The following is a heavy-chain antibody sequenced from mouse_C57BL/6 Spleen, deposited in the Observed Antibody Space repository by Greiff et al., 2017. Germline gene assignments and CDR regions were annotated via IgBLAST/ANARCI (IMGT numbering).Heavy chain of an antibody. Sequence: VQLQQSGAELVRPGASVTLSCKASGYTFTDYEMHWVQQTPVHGLEWIGAIDPDTGGTAYNQKFKGKAILTADKSSSTAYIERRSLTAEDSAVYYCTKGGYYSPFAYWGQGTLVTVSA. CDR1: GYTFTDYE. CDR3: TKGGYYSPFAY. V-gene: IGHV1-15*01. J-gene: IGHJ3*01. D-gene: IGHD2-3*01. CDR2: IDPDTGGT.